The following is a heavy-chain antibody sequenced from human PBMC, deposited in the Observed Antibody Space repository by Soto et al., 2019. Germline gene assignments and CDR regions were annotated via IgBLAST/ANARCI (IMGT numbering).Heavy chain of an antibody. Sequence: ESGGGLVQPGRSLRLSCAASGFTFDDYAMHWVRQAPGKGLEWVSGISWNSGSIGYADSVKGRFTISRDNAKNSLYLQMNSLRAEDTALYYCAKDSVPYSSGWALFDYWGQGTLVTVSS. CDR3: AKDSVPYSSGWALFDY. D-gene: IGHD6-19*01. CDR2: ISWNSGSI. CDR1: GFTFDDYA. V-gene: IGHV3-9*01. J-gene: IGHJ4*02.